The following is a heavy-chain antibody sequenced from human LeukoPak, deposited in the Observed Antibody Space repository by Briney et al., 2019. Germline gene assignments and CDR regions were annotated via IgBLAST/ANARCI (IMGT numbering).Heavy chain of an antibody. CDR1: GYTFTSYD. V-gene: IGHV1-8*01. J-gene: IGHJ3*02. CDR2: MNPNSGNT. Sequence: ASVKVSCKASGYTFTSYDINWVRQATGQGLGWMGWMNPNSGNTGYAQKFQGRVPLTRTTSMSTAYMELRNLRSDDTAVDYCARDYGVVPADMEAFDIWGQGTMVTVSS. D-gene: IGHD2-2*01. CDR3: ARDYGVVPADMEAFDI.